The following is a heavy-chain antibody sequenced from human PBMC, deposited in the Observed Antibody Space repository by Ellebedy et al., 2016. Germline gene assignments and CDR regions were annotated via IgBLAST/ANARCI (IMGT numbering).Heavy chain of an antibody. V-gene: IGHV2-26*01. Sequence: SGPTLVKPTETLTLTCTVSGFSLSNARMGVSWIRQPPGKALEWLAHIFSNDEKSYSTSLKSRLTISKDTSKSQVVLTMTNMDPVDTATYYCARTTLRYSSSWYPGNYYYGMDVWGQGTTVTVSS. CDR2: IFSNDEK. CDR3: ARTTLRYSSSWYPGNYYYGMDV. J-gene: IGHJ6*02. CDR1: GFSLSNARMG. D-gene: IGHD6-13*01.